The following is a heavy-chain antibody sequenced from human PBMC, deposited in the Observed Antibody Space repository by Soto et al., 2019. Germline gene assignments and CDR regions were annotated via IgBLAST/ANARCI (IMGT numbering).Heavy chain of an antibody. CDR3: ASDPFTVTTPRYYYYYGMDV. Sequence: SVKVSCKASGVTFSSYAISWVRQAPGQGLEWMGGIIPIFGTANYAQKFQGRVTITADESTSTAYMELSSLRSEDTAVYYCASDPFTVTTPRYYYYYGMDVWGQGTTVTVSS. CDR2: IIPIFGTA. CDR1: GVTFSSYA. D-gene: IGHD4-17*01. V-gene: IGHV1-69*13. J-gene: IGHJ6*02.